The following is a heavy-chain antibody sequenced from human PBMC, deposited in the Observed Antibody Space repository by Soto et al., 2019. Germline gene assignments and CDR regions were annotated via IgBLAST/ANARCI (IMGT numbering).Heavy chain of an antibody. CDR1: GGSVSRGSYY. Sequence: PSETLSLTCTVSGGSVSRGSYYWSWIRQPPGKGLEWIGYIYYSGSTNYNPSLKSRVTISVDTSKNQFSLKLSSVTAADTAVYYCAGGAEEVATISGDYYYGMDVWGQGTTVTVSS. CDR2: IYYSGST. J-gene: IGHJ6*02. V-gene: IGHV4-61*01. D-gene: IGHD5-12*01. CDR3: AGGAEEVATISGDYYYGMDV.